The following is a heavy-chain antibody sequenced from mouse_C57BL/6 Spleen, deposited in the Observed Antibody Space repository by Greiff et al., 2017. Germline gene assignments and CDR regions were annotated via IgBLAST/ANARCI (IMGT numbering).Heavy chain of an antibody. Sequence: VQLKESGPELVKPGASVKMSCKASGYTFTDYNMHWVKQSHGKSLEWIGYINPNNGGTSYNQKFKGKATLTVNKSSSTAYMALRSLTSEDSAVDYCARGGANWDDYYAMDYWGQGTSVTVSS. V-gene: IGHV1-22*01. D-gene: IGHD4-1*01. J-gene: IGHJ4*01. CDR2: INPNNGGT. CDR3: ARGGANWDDYYAMDY. CDR1: GYTFTDYN.